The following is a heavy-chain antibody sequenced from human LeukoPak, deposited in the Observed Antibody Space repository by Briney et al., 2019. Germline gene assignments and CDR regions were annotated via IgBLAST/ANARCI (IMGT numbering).Heavy chain of an antibody. J-gene: IGHJ4*02. CDR3: AKGKDMFGELFY. Sequence: YPGGSLRLSRAASGFTFSSYGMHWVRQAPGKGLEWVAVISYDGSNKYYADSVKGRFTISRDNSKNTLYLQMNSLRAEDTAVYYCAKGKDMFGELFYWGQGTLVTVSS. D-gene: IGHD3-10*02. CDR1: GFTFSSYG. CDR2: ISYDGSNK. V-gene: IGHV3-30*18.